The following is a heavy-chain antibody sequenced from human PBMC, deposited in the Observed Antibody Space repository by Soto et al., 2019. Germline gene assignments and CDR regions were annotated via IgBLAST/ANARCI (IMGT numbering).Heavy chain of an antibody. CDR1: GFTFTKAY. CDR3: ATEGGYPGSNLYGAY. J-gene: IGHJ4*02. CDR2: IKGSHAGGTT. D-gene: IGHD1-26*01. Sequence: EVQLVVSGGGLVEPGGSIRLSCVASGFTFTKAYMTWVRQAPGKGLEWVGRIKGSHAGGTTDYATSVKGRFTISRDDSKNTLYLQMNSLKTEDTSVYYCATEGGYPGSNLYGAYWGQGTLVTVSS. V-gene: IGHV3-15*01.